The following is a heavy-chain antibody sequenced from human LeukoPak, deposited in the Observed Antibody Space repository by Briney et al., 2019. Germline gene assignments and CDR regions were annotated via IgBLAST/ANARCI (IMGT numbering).Heavy chain of an antibody. CDR1: GFTFSSYA. D-gene: IGHD3-3*01. V-gene: IGHV3-23*01. CDR3: AKSITIFAVVTGFDY. J-gene: IGHJ4*02. Sequence: PGGSLRLSCAASGFTFSSYAMSWVRQAPGKGLDWVSTISDSGGSTYYADSVKGRFTISRDNSKNTLYLQMNSLRAEDTAVYYCAKSITIFAVVTGFDYWGQGTLVTVSS. CDR2: ISDSGGST.